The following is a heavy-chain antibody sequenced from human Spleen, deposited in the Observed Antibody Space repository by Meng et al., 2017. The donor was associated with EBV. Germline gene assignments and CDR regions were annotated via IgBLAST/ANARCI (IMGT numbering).Heavy chain of an antibody. CDR1: GDSLSNSA. Sequence: VQLWRSGAEVRKPGASVKVACKASGDSLSNSAVSWVRQAPGQGLQWVGGIFPMSGTGNYAQKFQGRVTITADESTSTAYMELSSLTSEDTAVYYCASFAATRYSPFDSWGQGTLVTVSS. V-gene: IGHV1-69*01. D-gene: IGHD5-18*01. CDR2: IFPMSGTG. CDR3: ASFAATRYSPFDS. J-gene: IGHJ4*02.